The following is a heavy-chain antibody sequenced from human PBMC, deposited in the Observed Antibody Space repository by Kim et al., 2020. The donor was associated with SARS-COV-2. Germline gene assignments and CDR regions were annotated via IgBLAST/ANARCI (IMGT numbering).Heavy chain of an antibody. D-gene: IGHD1-1*01. Sequence: GGSLRLSCAASGVTFTGYTMNWVRLAPGKGLEWGSSISTNSSYIYYVDSVKGRFTISRDNAKKSLYVQMNSLRAEDTAVYYCARTPLNWTQYYYGIDVWGQGTTVTVSS. CDR3: ARTPLNWTQYYYGIDV. V-gene: IGHV3-21*01. CDR1: GVTFTGYT. CDR2: ISTNSSYI. J-gene: IGHJ6*02.